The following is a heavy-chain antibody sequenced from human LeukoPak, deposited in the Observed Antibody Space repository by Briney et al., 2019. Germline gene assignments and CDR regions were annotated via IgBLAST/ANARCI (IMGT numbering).Heavy chain of an antibody. Sequence: PSETLSLTCTVSGGSISSYDWSWIRQPPGKGLEWIGNIYYSGSTSYNPSLKSRVTISVDTSKNQFSLKLSSVTAADTAVYYCARAQRIISGSSQFDPWGQGTLVTVSS. CDR1: GGSISSYD. CDR3: ARAQRIISGSSQFDP. J-gene: IGHJ5*02. V-gene: IGHV4-59*01. CDR2: IYYSGST. D-gene: IGHD3-10*01.